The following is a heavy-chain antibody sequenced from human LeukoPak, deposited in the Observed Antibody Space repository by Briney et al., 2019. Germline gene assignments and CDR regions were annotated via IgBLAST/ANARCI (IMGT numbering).Heavy chain of an antibody. D-gene: IGHD2-2*01. Sequence: PGGSLRLSCAASGFTFSSYAMSWVRQAPGKGLEWVSAISGSSGSTYYADSVKGRFTISRDNSKNTLYLQMNSLRAEDTAVYYCAKGSNGMYQLLSYWGQGTLVTVSS. CDR1: GFTFSSYA. V-gene: IGHV3-23*01. J-gene: IGHJ4*02. CDR2: ISGSSGST. CDR3: AKGSNGMYQLLSY.